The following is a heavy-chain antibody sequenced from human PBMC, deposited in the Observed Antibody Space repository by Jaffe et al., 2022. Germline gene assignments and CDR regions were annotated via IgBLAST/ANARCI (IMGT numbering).Heavy chain of an antibody. D-gene: IGHD4-17*01. Sequence: QVQLVESGGGVVQPGRSLRLSCAASGFTFSSYGMHWVRQAPGKGLEWVAVISYDGSNKYYADSVKGRFTISRDNSKNTLYLQMNSLRAEDTAVYYCARIYGDYGLYYMDVWGKGTTVTVSS. CDR3: ARIYGDYGLYYMDV. J-gene: IGHJ6*03. CDR1: GFTFSSYG. V-gene: IGHV3-30*03. CDR2: ISYDGSNK.